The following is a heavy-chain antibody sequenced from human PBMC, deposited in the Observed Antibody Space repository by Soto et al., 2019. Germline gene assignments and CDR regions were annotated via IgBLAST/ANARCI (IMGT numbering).Heavy chain of an antibody. V-gene: IGHV3-30-3*01. J-gene: IGHJ4*02. Sequence: GGSLRLSCAASGFTFSSYAMHWVRQAPGKGLEWVAVISYDGSNKYYAESVKGRFTISRDNSKKTLYLQMNSLRAEDTAVYYFARDNTPVYYYDSSGYLGPDYWGQGTLVTVSS. CDR3: ARDNTPVYYYDSSGYLGPDY. CDR1: GFTFSSYA. CDR2: ISYDGSNK. D-gene: IGHD3-22*01.